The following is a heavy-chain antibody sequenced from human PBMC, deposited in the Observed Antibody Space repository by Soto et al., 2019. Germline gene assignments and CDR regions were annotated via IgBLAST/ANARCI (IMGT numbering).Heavy chain of an antibody. D-gene: IGHD3-22*01. J-gene: IGHJ4*02. Sequence: PSQTLSLTCAISGDSVPSNSAAWNWIRQSPSRGLEWLGRTYFRSKWYNDYAVSVKSRITINPDTSKNQFSLQLNSVTPDDTAVYYCAHQGDFYDRLDSWGQGTLVTVSS. CDR1: GDSVPSNSAA. CDR2: TYFRSKWYN. V-gene: IGHV6-1*01. CDR3: AHQGDFYDRLDS.